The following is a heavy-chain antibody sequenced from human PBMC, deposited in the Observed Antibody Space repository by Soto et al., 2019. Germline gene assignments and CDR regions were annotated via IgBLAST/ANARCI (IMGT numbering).Heavy chain of an antibody. J-gene: IGHJ1*01. V-gene: IGHV3-30*03. Sequence: GSLRLSCAASGFTFITYFIHFFRHSACKGLEWMATISYDGSNKHYAESVRGRFTISRDNSKNTLYLQMNSARPEDMAVYYCVKVGVAHCGGDCYSDFWGQGTLVTVSS. CDR1: GFTFITYF. D-gene: IGHD2-21*02. CDR3: VKVGVAHCGGDCYSDF. CDR2: ISYDGSNK.